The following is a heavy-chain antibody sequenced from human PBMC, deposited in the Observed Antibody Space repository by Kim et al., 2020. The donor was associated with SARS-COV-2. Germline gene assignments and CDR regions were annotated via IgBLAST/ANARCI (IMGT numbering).Heavy chain of an antibody. J-gene: IGHJ3*02. CDR1: GGPFSGYY. Sequence: SETLSLTCAVYGGPFSGYYWSWIRQPPGKGLGWIGEIIHSGSTRYNPSLKSRVTISVDTSKNQFSLKLSSVTAADTAVYYCARGGYDFWSGSVRTFDIWGQGTMVTVSS. CDR2: IIHSGST. CDR3: ARGGYDFWSGSVRTFDI. V-gene: IGHV4-34*01. D-gene: IGHD3-3*01.